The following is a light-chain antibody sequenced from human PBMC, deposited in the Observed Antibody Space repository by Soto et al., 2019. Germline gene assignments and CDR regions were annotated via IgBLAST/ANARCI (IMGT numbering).Light chain of an antibody. J-gene: IGKJ4*01. CDR2: AAS. CDR1: QGIRNS. Sequence: DIQMTQSPSSLSASVGERVTITCRASQGIRNSLAWYQQKPGKVPKLLIYAASTLLSGVPSRFSGSRSGTDFTLTISSLQPEDVAIYYCPKYKNVPHTFAGGTKVEIK. V-gene: IGKV1-27*01. CDR3: PKYKNVPHT.